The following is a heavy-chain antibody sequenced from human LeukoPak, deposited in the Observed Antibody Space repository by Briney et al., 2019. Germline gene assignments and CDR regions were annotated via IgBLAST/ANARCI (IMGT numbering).Heavy chain of an antibody. CDR2: IDTDGSST. CDR1: GFTFSSYW. D-gene: IGHD3-10*01. Sequence: PGGSLRLSCAASGFTFSSYWMPWVRQAPGKGLVWVSRIDTDGSSTSYADSVKGRFTVSRDNAKNTLYLQMNSLRAEDTAVYYCARVGGSSDFDYWGQGTLVTVSS. J-gene: IGHJ4*02. V-gene: IGHV3-74*01. CDR3: ARVGGSSDFDY.